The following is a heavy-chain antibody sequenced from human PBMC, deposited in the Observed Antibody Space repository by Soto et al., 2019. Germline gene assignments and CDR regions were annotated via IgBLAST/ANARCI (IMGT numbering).Heavy chain of an antibody. CDR2: IYYSGST. D-gene: IGHD6-19*01. J-gene: IGHJ4*02. Sequence: SETLSLTCTVSGGSVSSGSYYWSWIRQPPGKGLEWIGYIYYSGSTNYNPSLKSRVTISVDTSKNQFSLKLSSVTAADTAVYYCARDGIAVACTFDYWGQGTLVTVSS. CDR1: GGSVSSGSYY. CDR3: ARDGIAVACTFDY. V-gene: IGHV4-61*01.